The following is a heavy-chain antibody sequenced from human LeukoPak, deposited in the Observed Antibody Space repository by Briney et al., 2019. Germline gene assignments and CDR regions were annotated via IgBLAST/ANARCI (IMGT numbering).Heavy chain of an antibody. CDR2: ISRSGATT. Sequence: GGSLRLSCAASGFTFSSYSMNWVRQAPGKGLEWVSFISRSGATTYYADSVKGRFTISRDTARNSLYLQMNSLRAEDSAVYYCAREVAGLDYWGQGALVTVSS. D-gene: IGHD6-19*01. J-gene: IGHJ4*02. V-gene: IGHV3-48*04. CDR3: AREVAGLDY. CDR1: GFTFSSYS.